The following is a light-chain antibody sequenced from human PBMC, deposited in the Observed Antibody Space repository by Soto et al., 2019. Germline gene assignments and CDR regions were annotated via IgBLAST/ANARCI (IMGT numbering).Light chain of an antibody. V-gene: IGKV3-11*01. CDR2: GAS. Sequence: EIVITQSPATLSVCTGERATLSCRASQSVSSNSAWYQQKPGQAPRLLIFGASTRATGIPARLSGSGSGTDFTLTISSLEPEDFAVYYCQHRSSWPPSIAFGQGTRLEIK. J-gene: IGKJ5*01. CDR1: QSVSSN. CDR3: QHRSSWPPSIA.